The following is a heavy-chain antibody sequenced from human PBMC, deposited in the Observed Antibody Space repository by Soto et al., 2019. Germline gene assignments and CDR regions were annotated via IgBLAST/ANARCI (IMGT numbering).Heavy chain of an antibody. D-gene: IGHD2-8*01. CDR1: GYSFTSYW. CDR3: ARHPYCTNGVCYHEPADV. CDR2: IYPGDSDT. J-gene: IGHJ6*02. V-gene: IGHV5-51*01. Sequence: PXESLKISCKGSGYSFTSYWIGLVLQMPGKGLEWMGIIYPGDSDTRYSPSFQGQVTISADKSISTAYLQWSSLKASDTAMYYCARHPYCTNGVCYHEPADVWGQGTTVTVSS.